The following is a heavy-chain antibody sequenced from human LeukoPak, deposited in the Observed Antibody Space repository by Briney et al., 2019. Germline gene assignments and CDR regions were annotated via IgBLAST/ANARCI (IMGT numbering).Heavy chain of an antibody. CDR3: ARQEGWGILTGYYKNFDY. Sequence: SETLSLTCNVSGGSLSIYYWSWIRQPPGKRLECIGYIYYSGSTNYNPSLKSRVTISVDTSKNQFSLNLTSVTAADTAVYYCARQEGWGILTGYYKNFDYWGQGALVTVSS. V-gene: IGHV4-59*08. D-gene: IGHD3-9*01. CDR2: IYYSGST. CDR1: GGSLSIYY. J-gene: IGHJ4*02.